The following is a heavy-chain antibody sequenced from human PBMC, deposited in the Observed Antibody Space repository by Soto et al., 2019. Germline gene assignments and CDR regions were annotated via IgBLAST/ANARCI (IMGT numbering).Heavy chain of an antibody. Sequence: SGPRGEPTETLTVTCTFSGFSLTSPGMCVSWIRQSPGKALEWLALIERDDDDKYYSTSLKTRLTISKDTRKNQVVLTMANMDPADTATYYCARSIRGPRRFNGMDVWGQGTTVTVSS. CDR2: IERDDDDK. V-gene: IGHV2-70*13. J-gene: IGHJ6*02. CDR3: ARSIRGPRRFNGMDV. CDR1: GFSLTSPGMC. D-gene: IGHD1-20*01.